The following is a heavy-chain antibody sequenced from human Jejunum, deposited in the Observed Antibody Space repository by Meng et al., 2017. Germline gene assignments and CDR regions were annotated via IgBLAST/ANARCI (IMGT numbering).Heavy chain of an antibody. J-gene: IGHJ4*02. D-gene: IGHD5-12*01. CDR1: GYTFTNYY. CDR2: INPDGSTGGTT. Sequence: SVTVSCKASGYTFTNYYIHWVRQAPGQGLEWMGMINPDGSTGGTTNYAQKFQGRLAMTRDTSSSTPYMELGSLRSDDSAVFYCARACAGYDISDYWGQGTLVTVSS. CDR3: ARACAGYDISDY. V-gene: IGHV1-46*01.